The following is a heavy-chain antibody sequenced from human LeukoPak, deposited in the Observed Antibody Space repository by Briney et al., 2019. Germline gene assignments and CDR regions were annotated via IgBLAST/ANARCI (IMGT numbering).Heavy chain of an antibody. Sequence: ASVKVSCKVSGYTITELSMYWVRQAPGKGLEWMGAFDPEDGETIYAQKFQGRLTMTEDSSTDTAYMELDKLRSEDTAVYYCVTDLLGAAAIWGQGTLVSVSS. V-gene: IGHV1-24*01. J-gene: IGHJ4*02. CDR1: GYTITELS. CDR3: VTDLLGAAAI. CDR2: FDPEDGET. D-gene: IGHD6-13*01.